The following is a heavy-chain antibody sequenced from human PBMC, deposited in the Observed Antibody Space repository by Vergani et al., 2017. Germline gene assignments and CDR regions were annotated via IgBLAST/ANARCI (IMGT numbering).Heavy chain of an antibody. D-gene: IGHD2-15*01. Sequence: QVQLVQSGAEVKKPGASVKVSCKASGYTFTSYDINWVRQATGQGLEWMGWMNPNSGNTGYAQKFQGRVTMTRNTSISTAYMGLSSLRSEDTAVYYCARDPVVVVAATRYYYGMDVWGQGTTVTVSS. CDR1: GYTFTSYD. CDR2: MNPNSGNT. V-gene: IGHV1-8*01. CDR3: ARDPVVVVAATRYYYGMDV. J-gene: IGHJ6*02.